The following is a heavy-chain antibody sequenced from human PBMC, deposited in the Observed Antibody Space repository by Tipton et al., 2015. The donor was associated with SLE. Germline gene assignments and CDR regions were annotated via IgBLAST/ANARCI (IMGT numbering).Heavy chain of an antibody. Sequence: TLSLTCTVSGGSISSSSYYWGWIRQPPGKGLEWIGSIYYSGSTYYNPSLKSRVTISVDTSKNQFSLKLSSVTAADTAVYYCARGLRIAAAGTPYYCYGMVVWGQGTAVTVSS. CDR1: GGSISSSSYY. J-gene: IGHJ6*02. CDR3: ARGLRIAAAGTPYYCYGMVV. V-gene: IGHV4-39*07. CDR2: IYYSGST. D-gene: IGHD6-13*01.